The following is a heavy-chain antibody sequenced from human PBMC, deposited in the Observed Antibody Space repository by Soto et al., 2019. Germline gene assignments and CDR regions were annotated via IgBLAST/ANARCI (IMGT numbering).Heavy chain of an antibody. CDR2: IYPGDSDT. D-gene: IGHD2-15*01. CDR1: GYSFTSYW. Sequence: PGESLKISCKGSGYSFTSYWIGWVRQMPGKGLEWMGIIYPGDSDTRYSPSFQGQVTISADKSISTAYLQWSSLKASDTAMYYCARHFTPIYCSGGSCYEYYYYYGMDVWGQGTTVTVSS. V-gene: IGHV5-51*01. CDR3: ARHFTPIYCSGGSCYEYYYYYGMDV. J-gene: IGHJ6*02.